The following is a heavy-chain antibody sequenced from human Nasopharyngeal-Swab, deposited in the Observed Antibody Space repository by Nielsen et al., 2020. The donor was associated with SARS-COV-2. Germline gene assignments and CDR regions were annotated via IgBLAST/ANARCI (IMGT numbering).Heavy chain of an antibody. V-gene: IGHV4-39*01. CDR1: GGSISSSTYY. Sequence: SETLSLACIVSGGSISSSTYYWAWIRQPPGKGLEWIGSIYYGGSTYYNPSLKSRVTISVDTSKNQFSLKLSSVTAADTAVYYCATLSSSWYEYYFDYWGQGTLVTVSS. D-gene: IGHD6-13*01. CDR2: IYYGGST. CDR3: ATLSSSWYEYYFDY. J-gene: IGHJ4*02.